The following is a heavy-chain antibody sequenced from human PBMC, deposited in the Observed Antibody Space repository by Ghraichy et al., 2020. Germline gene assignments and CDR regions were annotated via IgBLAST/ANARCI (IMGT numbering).Heavy chain of an antibody. J-gene: IGHJ6*02. CDR3: ASSNVFEGNYDSSGTRYYYYGMDV. Sequence: SVKVSCKASGGTFSSYTISWVRQAPGQGLEWMGRIIPILGIANYAQKFQGRVTITADKSTSTAYMELSSLRSEDTAVYYCASSNVFEGNYDSSGTRYYYYGMDVWGQGTTVTVSS. V-gene: IGHV1-69*02. CDR1: GGTFSSYT. CDR2: IIPILGIA. D-gene: IGHD3-22*01.